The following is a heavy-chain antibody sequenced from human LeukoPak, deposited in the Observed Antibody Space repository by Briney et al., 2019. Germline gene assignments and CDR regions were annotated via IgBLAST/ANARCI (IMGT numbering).Heavy chain of an antibody. Sequence: GGSLRLSCAASGFTFSNYSMHWVRQAPGKGLEWVAVIWYDGSNKYYADSVKGRLTISRDNSKNTVYLQMNSLRAEDTAMYYCARDFYVGSKSYYIGYWGHGTLVTVSS. CDR3: ARDFYVGSKSYYIGY. V-gene: IGHV3-33*01. D-gene: IGHD3-10*01. J-gene: IGHJ4*01. CDR1: GFTFSNYS. CDR2: IWYDGSNK.